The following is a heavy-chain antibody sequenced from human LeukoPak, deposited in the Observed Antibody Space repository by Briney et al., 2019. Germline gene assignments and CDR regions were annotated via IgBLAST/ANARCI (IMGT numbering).Heavy chain of an antibody. CDR3: ARAIQQAYCGGDCRYFDL. Sequence: GASVKGSCKASRGTFSSYAIGWVRQAPGEGLEWMGGIIPIFGTVNYAQKFQGRVTITADESTSTAYMELSSLRSEDTAVYYCARAIQQAYCGGDCRYFDLWGRGTLVTVSS. J-gene: IGHJ2*01. V-gene: IGHV1-69*13. D-gene: IGHD2-21*02. CDR1: RGTFSSYA. CDR2: IIPIFGTV.